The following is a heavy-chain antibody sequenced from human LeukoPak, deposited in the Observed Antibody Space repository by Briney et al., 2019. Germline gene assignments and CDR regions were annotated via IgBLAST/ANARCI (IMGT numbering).Heavy chain of an antibody. V-gene: IGHV1-2*02. CDR3: ARGLELQRWFDP. J-gene: IGHJ5*02. CDR1: GYTFTGYY. CDR2: INPNSGGT. D-gene: IGHD1-7*01. Sequence: ASVKVSCKASGYTFTGYYMHWVRQAPGQGLEWMGWINPNSGGTNYAQKFQGRVTMTRDTSISTAYMELSRLRSDDSAVYYCARGLELQRWFDPWGQGTLVTVSS.